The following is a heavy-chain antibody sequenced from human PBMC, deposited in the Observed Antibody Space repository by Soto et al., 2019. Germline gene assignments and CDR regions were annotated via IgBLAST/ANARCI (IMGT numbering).Heavy chain of an antibody. CDR3: ATHPVGASQMTLA. CDR1: GYTLTELS. CDR2: FDPEDGET. D-gene: IGHD1-26*01. Sequence: ASVNVSCKFSGYTLTELSMHWGRQAPGKGLEWMGGFDPEDGETIYAQKFQGRVTMTEDTSTDTAYMELSSLRSEDTAVYYCATHPVGASQMTLAWGQGTLVTVSS. J-gene: IGHJ5*02. V-gene: IGHV1-24*01.